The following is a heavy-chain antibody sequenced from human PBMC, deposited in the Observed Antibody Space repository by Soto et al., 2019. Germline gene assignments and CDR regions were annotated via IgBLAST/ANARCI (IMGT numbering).Heavy chain of an antibody. CDR2: IKQDGSEK. CDR1: GFTFNSYW. J-gene: IGHJ6*02. D-gene: IGHD1-20*01. V-gene: IGHV3-7*03. CDR3: ARFAGITGTIQAYYYYGMDV. Sequence: EVQLVESGGGLVQPGGSLRLSCAGSGFTFNSYWMSWVRQAPGKGLEWVANIKQDGSEKYYVDSVKGRFTISRDNAKNSLYLQMNSLRSEDTAVYYCARFAGITGTIQAYYYYGMDVWGQGTTVTVSS.